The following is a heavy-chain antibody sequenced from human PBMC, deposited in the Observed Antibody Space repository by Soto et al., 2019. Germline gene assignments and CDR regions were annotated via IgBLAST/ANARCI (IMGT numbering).Heavy chain of an antibody. CDR1: GVSITSGTYY. D-gene: IGHD3-10*01. Sequence: KSSETLSLTCTVSGVSITSGTYYWGWIRQPPGKGLEWIGTIYYTGSTYYDPSLKSRVTISVDTSKNQFSLKLTSVTAADTAVYYCALSSGKLLWFGESFSGSGFDPWGQGTLVTVSS. J-gene: IGHJ5*02. V-gene: IGHV4-39*01. CDR3: ALSSGKLLWFGESFSGSGFDP. CDR2: IYYTGST.